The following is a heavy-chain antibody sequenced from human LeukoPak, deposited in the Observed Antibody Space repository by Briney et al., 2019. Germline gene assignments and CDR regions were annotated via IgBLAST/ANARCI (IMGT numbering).Heavy chain of an antibody. CDR1: GDSVSSNSAA. V-gene: IGHV6-1*01. D-gene: IGHD6-19*01. CDR2: TYYKSKWYN. J-gene: IGHJ4*02. Sequence: SQTLSLTCAISGDSVSSNSAAWNWIRQSPSRGLEGLGSTYYKSKWYNDYALSVKSRITIDPDTSKNQFSLQLNSVTPEDTAVYYCARGHEYSSGWYYFDCWGQGTLVTVSS. CDR3: ARGHEYSSGWYYFDC.